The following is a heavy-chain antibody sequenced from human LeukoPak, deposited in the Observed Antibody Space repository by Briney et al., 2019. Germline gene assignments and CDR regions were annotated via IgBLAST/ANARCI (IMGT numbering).Heavy chain of an antibody. D-gene: IGHD6-6*01. CDR1: GGSFSGYY. Sequence: SETLSLTCAVYGGSFSGYYWSWIRQPPGKGLEWIGEINHSGSTNYNPSLNSRVTISVDTSKNQFSLKLSSVTAADTAVYYCARGPIAARLYYYYYMDVWGKGTTVTVSS. V-gene: IGHV4-34*01. CDR3: ARGPIAARLYYYYYMDV. J-gene: IGHJ6*03. CDR2: INHSGST.